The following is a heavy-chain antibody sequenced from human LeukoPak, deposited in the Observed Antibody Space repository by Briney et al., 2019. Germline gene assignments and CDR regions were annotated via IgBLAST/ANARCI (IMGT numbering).Heavy chain of an antibody. CDR3: ARDRRYYYDSSGYDAFDI. CDR1: GGTFSSYA. V-gene: IGHV1-69*13. D-gene: IGHD3-22*01. J-gene: IGHJ3*02. CDR2: IIPIFGTA. Sequence: ASVKVSCKASGGTFSSYAISWVRQAPGQGLEWMGGIIPIFGTANYAQKFQGRVTITADESTSTAYMELSSLRSEDTAVYYCARDRRYYYDSSGYDAFDIWGQGTMVTVSS.